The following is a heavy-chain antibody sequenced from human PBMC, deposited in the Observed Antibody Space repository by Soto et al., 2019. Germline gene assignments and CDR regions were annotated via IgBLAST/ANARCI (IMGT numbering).Heavy chain of an antibody. D-gene: IGHD2-15*01. CDR2: ISAGSEGA. Sequence: EVQLLESGGGLVQPGGALRLSCAASGFTFSSHAMSWVRQAPGKGLEWISSISAGSEGAYYADSAKCRFTISRDNSNNTLYLQMNSLRAEDTAVYYCARDLWWYLHWGQGTLVTVSS. J-gene: IGHJ4*02. CDR1: GFTFSSHA. V-gene: IGHV3-23*01. CDR3: ARDLWWYLH.